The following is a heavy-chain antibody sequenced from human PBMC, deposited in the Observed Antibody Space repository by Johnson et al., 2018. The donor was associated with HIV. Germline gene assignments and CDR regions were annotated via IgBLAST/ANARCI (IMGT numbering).Heavy chain of an antibody. D-gene: IGHD5-18*01. CDR3: ARGELWLDDAFDI. CDR2: ISSSGSTI. J-gene: IGHJ3*02. Sequence: QVQLVESGGGVVQPGRSLRLSCAAFGFTFSNAWMSWVRQAPGKGLEWVSYISSSGSTIYYADSVKGRFTISRDNANNSLYLQMNSLRAEDKAVYYCARGELWLDDAFDIWGQGTMVTVSS. CDR1: GFTFSNAW. V-gene: IGHV3-11*04.